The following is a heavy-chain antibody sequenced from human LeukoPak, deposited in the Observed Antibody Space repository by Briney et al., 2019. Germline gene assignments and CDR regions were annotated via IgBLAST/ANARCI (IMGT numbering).Heavy chain of an antibody. J-gene: IGHJ3*02. Sequence: SGGSLRLSCAASGCPFASYAMSWVRQAPGKGLEWVSTISGSGDSTYYADSVKGRFTISRDNSKNTLYLQMNSLRAEDTAVYYCAKDYYDSSGYYHYDAFDIWGQGTMVTVSS. CDR3: AKDYYDSSGYYHYDAFDI. V-gene: IGHV3-23*01. D-gene: IGHD3-22*01. CDR2: ISGSGDST. CDR1: GCPFASYA.